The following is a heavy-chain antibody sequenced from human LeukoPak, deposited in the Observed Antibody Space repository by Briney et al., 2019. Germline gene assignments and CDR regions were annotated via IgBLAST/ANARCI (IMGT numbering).Heavy chain of an antibody. CDR1: GYTFTSYG. V-gene: IGHV1-18*01. CDR2: ISAYNGNT. J-gene: IGHJ5*02. CDR3: ARDRYCSDGSCYSNWFDP. Sequence: GASVKVSCKASGYTFTSYGISWVRQAPGQGLEWMGWISAYNGNTNYPQKLQGRVTMTTDTSTSTAYMELRSLRSDDTAVYYCARDRYCSDGSCYSNWFDPWGQGTLVTVSS. D-gene: IGHD2-15*01.